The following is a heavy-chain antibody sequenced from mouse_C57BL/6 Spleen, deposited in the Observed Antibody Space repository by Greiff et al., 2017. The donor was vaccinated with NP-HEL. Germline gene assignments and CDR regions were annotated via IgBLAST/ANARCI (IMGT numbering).Heavy chain of an antibody. D-gene: IGHD1-1*01. Sequence: QVQLKQSGAELVKPGASVKISCKASGYAFSSYWMNWVKQRPGKGLEWIGQIYPGDGDTNYNGKFKGKATLTADKSSSTAYMQLSSLTSEDSAVYFCAREGYGSSYEYYFDYWGQGTTLTVSS. CDR2: IYPGDGDT. CDR1: GYAFSSYW. CDR3: AREGYGSSYEYYFDY. V-gene: IGHV1-80*01. J-gene: IGHJ2*01.